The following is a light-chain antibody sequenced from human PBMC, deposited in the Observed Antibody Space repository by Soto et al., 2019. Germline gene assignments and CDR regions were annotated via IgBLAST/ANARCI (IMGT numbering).Light chain of an antibody. CDR3: QQYFEWPPMT. CDR2: GAS. CDR1: ETVATN. V-gene: IGKV3-15*01. J-gene: IGKJ1*01. Sequence: EVLMTQSPATLSLSPGERATLSCWASETVATNLAWYQQKPGQAPRLLISGASTRAAGIPDRFRGSGSGTEFTLTISSLRSEDSAIYYCQQYFEWPPMTFGQGTKVEI.